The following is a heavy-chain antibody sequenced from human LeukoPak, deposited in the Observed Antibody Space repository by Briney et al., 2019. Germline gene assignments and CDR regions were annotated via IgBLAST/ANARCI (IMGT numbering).Heavy chain of an antibody. J-gene: IGHJ4*02. Sequence: GGSLRLSCAASGFTFDDYGMRWVRQAPGKGLEWVSGINWNGGSTGYADSVKGRFTISRDNAKNSLYLQMNSLRAEDTALYYCARLKGIAVAGTNDYWGQGTLVTVSS. CDR2: INWNGGST. D-gene: IGHD6-19*01. CDR1: GFTFDDYG. CDR3: ARLKGIAVAGTNDY. V-gene: IGHV3-20*04.